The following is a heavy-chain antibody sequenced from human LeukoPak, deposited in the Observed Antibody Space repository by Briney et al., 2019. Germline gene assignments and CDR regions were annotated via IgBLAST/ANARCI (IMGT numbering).Heavy chain of an antibody. CDR1: GYTFTGYY. J-gene: IGHJ5*02. V-gene: IGHV1-2*02. CDR3: ARGDGSGSSPGFDP. Sequence: GASVKVSCKASGYTFTGYYIHWVRQAPGQGLECMGWMNPNSGGTNYAQKFQGRVTMTRDTSISTAYMELSRLRSDDTAVYYCARGDGSGSSPGFDPWGQGTLVTVSS. D-gene: IGHD3-10*01. CDR2: MNPNSGGT.